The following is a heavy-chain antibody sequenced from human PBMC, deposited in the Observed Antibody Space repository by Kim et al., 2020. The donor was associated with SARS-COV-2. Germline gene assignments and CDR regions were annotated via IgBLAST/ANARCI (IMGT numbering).Heavy chain of an antibody. Sequence: GVSVKSRFTISSDNSKNPLYLQMNSLRAEDTAVYYCARGDYYDSSGYPYWGQGTLVTVSS. D-gene: IGHD3-22*01. V-gene: IGHV3-30*14. CDR3: ARGDYYDSSGYPY. J-gene: IGHJ4*02.